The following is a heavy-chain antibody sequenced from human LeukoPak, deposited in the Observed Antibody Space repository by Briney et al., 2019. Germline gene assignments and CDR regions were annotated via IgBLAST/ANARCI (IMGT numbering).Heavy chain of an antibody. CDR3: AREISSWYRTEGRFDP. V-gene: IGHV3-7*01. CDR2: IKQDGSEK. D-gene: IGHD6-13*01. Sequence: GGSLRLSCAASGFTFSNYWMTWVRKAPGKGLEWVANIKQDGSEKSYVDSVTGRFTISRDNAKNSLYLQMNSLRAEDTAVYYCAREISSWYRTEGRFDPWGQGTLVTVSS. CDR1: GFTFSNYW. J-gene: IGHJ5*02.